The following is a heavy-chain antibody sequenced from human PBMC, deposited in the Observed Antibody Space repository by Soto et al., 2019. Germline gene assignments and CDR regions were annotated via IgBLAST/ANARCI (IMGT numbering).Heavy chain of an antibody. CDR1: GFSFSTHA. V-gene: IGHV3-23*01. J-gene: IGHJ4*02. Sequence: DVELLESGGGLVQPGGSLRLSCTASGFSFSTHAMSWVRQAPGKGLEWVSSISSGGTTTFYAASVEGRFTISRDKSKNTLYRQMNSLRADDAAVYYCAREGGSIGGWFGRKFDSWGQGTQVTVSS. D-gene: IGHD6-19*01. CDR3: AREGGSIGGWFGRKFDS. CDR2: ISSGGTTT.